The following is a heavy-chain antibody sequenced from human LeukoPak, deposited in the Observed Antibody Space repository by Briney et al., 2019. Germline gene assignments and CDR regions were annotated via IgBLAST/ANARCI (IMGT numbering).Heavy chain of an antibody. J-gene: IGHJ4*02. V-gene: IGHV3-53*01. Sequence: QPGGSLRLSCAVSGFTVSSNSMSWVRQAPGKGLEWVSITYSGGSTYYADSVKGRFTISRDNSKNTLFLQMNSLRAEDTAVYYCARVGTDWSNDYWGQGTLVTVSS. CDR3: ARVGTDWSNDY. CDR1: GFTVSSNS. CDR2: TYSGGST. D-gene: IGHD3-9*01.